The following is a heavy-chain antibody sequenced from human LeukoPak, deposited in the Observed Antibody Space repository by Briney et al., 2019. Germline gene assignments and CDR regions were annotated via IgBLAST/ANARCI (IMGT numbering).Heavy chain of an antibody. CDR3: ARDLYRGGIQNFYYYMDV. V-gene: IGHV4-59*01. CDR1: GGSISSYY. CDR2: IYYSGST. Sequence: SETLSLTCTVSGGSISSYYWSWIWQPPGKGLEWIGYIYYSGSTNYNPSLKSRVTISVDTSKNQFSLKLSSVTAADTAVYYCARDLYRGGIQNFYYYMDVWGKGATVTVSS. J-gene: IGHJ6*03. D-gene: IGHD5-18*01.